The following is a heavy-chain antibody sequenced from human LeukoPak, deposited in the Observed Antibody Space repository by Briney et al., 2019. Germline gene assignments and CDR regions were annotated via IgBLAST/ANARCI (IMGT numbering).Heavy chain of an antibody. Sequence: NPSETLSLTCAVSGGSISSGGYSWSWIRQPPGKGLEWIGYIYHSGSTYYNPSLKSRVTISVDRSKNQFSLKLSSVTAADTAVYYCARAGPDSSGYYGPPDYWGQGTLVTVSS. V-gene: IGHV4-30-2*01. J-gene: IGHJ4*02. CDR3: ARAGPDSSGYYGPPDY. CDR2: IYHSGST. CDR1: GGSISSGGYS. D-gene: IGHD3-22*01.